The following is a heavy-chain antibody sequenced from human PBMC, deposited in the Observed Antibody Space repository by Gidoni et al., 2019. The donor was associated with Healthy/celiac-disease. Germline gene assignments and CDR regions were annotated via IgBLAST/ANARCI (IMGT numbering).Heavy chain of an antibody. D-gene: IGHD3-3*01. CDR3: ARQDQTYYDFWSGSPPYFDY. V-gene: IGHV1-18*01. J-gene: IGHJ4*02. CDR1: AYTVTSYG. CDR2: ISAYNGNT. Sequence: QVQLVQSGAEVKKPGASVKVSCKASAYTVTSYGISWVRQAPGQGLAWMGWISAYNGNTNDAQKLQGRVTMTTDTSTSTAYMELRSLRSDDTAVYYCARQDQTYYDFWSGSPPYFDYWGQGTLVTVSS.